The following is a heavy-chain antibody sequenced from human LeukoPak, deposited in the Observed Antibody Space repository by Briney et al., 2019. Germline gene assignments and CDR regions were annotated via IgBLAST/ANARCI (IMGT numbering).Heavy chain of an antibody. CDR1: GFTFSSYW. V-gene: IGHV3-7*01. CDR2: IRQDGGLK. D-gene: IGHD1-26*01. Sequence: PGGSLRLSCTASGFTFSSYWMSWVRQAPGKGLEWVANIRQDGGLKHYVDSVKGRFTISRDNAENSLYLQMNSLRAEDTPVYYCAREIVGAIKSYFDYWGQGTLVTASS. CDR3: AREIVGAIKSYFDY. J-gene: IGHJ4*02.